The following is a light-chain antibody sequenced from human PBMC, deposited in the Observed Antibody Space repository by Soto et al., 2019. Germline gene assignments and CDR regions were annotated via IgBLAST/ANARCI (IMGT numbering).Light chain of an antibody. CDR1: QALQRSF. J-gene: IGKJ5*01. CDR3: QHYQSGHPIT. V-gene: IGKV3-20*01. CDR2: GAS. Sequence: IVLTQSPGTLSLSPGERATLSCRASQALQRSFLAWYQHKPGQSPRLLISGASSRATGIPDRFTGSGSETSFTLTISRLEPEDFALYYCQHYQSGHPITFGQGTRLEIK.